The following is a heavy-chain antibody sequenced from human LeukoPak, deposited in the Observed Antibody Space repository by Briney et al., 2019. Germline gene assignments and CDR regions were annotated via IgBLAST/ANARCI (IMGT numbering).Heavy chain of an antibody. CDR2: ISGSGRST. CDR1: GFTFSNFA. CDR3: ARDRDSSGYWGIDY. D-gene: IGHD3-22*01. V-gene: IGHV3-23*01. J-gene: IGHJ4*02. Sequence: GGSLRLSCAASGFTFSNFALSWVRQAPGKGLEWVSVISGSGRSTSYSDSVRGRFTISRDNSKNTLYLQMNSLRAEDTAVYYCARDRDSSGYWGIDYWGQGTLVTVSS.